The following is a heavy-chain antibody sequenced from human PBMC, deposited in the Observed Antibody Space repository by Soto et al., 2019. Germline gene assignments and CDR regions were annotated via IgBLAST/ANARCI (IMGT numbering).Heavy chain of an antibody. J-gene: IGHJ6*02. CDR1: GFTFSSYW. Sequence: GGSLRLSCAASGFTFSSYWMHWVRQAPGKGLVWVSRINSDGSSTSYADSVKGRFTISRDNAKNTLYLQMNSLRAEDTAVYYCARGVRDPYYYYGMDVWGQGTTVTVSS. CDR3: ARGVRDPYYYYGMDV. V-gene: IGHV3-74*01. CDR2: INSDGSST. D-gene: IGHD3-16*01.